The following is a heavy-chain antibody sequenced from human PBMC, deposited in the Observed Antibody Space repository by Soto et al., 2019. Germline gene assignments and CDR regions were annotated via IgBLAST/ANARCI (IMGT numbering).Heavy chain of an antibody. CDR3: ARDQSNNSGWHTTFDY. Sequence: VSWRVSGGSFTISGNTWVGQAAGQGLEWLGWISAYNGDTHYAQKFQGRITMTTDTSTSTVYMELRGLRSDDTALYYCARDQSNNSGWHTTFDYWAQGTLVTVSS. J-gene: IGHJ4*02. CDR1: GGSFTISG. V-gene: IGHV1-18*04. D-gene: IGHD6-19*01. CDR2: ISAYNGDT.